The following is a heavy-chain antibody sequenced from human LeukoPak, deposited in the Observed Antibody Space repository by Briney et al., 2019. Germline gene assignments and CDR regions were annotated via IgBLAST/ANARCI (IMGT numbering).Heavy chain of an antibody. J-gene: IGHJ6*03. CDR1: GYTSTGYY. D-gene: IGHD6-13*01. V-gene: IGHV1-2*06. Sequence: ASVKVSCKASGYTSTGYYMHWVRQAPGQGLEWMGRINPNSGGTNYAKTFQGRVTMTRDTSISTAYMELSRLRSDDTAVYYCARDLTGSSSWYELDYYYYMDVWGKGTTVTVSS. CDR2: INPNSGGT. CDR3: ARDLTGSSSWYELDYYYYMDV.